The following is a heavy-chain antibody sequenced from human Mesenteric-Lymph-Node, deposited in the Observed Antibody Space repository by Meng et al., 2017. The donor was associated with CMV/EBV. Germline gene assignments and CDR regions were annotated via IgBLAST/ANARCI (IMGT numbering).Heavy chain of an antibody. J-gene: IGHJ4*02. Sequence: ESLKISCAASGFTFSSYSMNWVRQAPGKGLEWVSSISSSSSYIYYADSVKGRFTISRDNAKNSLYLQMNSLRAEDTAVYYCARARWVQGTYYFDYWGQGTLVTVSS. V-gene: IGHV3-21*01. CDR3: ARARWVQGTYYFDY. D-gene: IGHD1-26*01. CDR1: GFTFSSYS. CDR2: ISSSSSYI.